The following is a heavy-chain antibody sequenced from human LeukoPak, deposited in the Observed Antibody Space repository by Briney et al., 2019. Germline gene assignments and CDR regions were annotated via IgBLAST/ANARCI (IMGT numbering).Heavy chain of an antibody. CDR2: ISCSSSYI. D-gene: IGHD1-26*01. CDR3: AAWEGLFDY. CDR1: RFSFSNHS. Sequence: GGSLKLSCAASRFSFSNHSMNWVRQAPGKGLEWVSSISCSSSYIYYADSVKGRFTISRDNAKNSLYLQMNSLRAEDTAVYYCAAWEGLFDYWGLGTLVTVSS. J-gene: IGHJ4*02. V-gene: IGHV3-21*01.